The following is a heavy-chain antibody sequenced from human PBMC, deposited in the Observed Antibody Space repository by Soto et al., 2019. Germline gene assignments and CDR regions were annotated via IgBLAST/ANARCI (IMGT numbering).Heavy chain of an antibody. CDR2: IYYSGST. CDR1: GDSIGSGGYF. D-gene: IGHD2-15*01. J-gene: IGHJ4*02. V-gene: IGHV4-31*03. Sequence: QVQLQESGPGLVKPSQTLSLTCTVSGDSIGSGGYFWNWIRQHPGKGLEWIGYIYYSGSTDYNPSLKSRLTISVDTSKNQFSLKLSSVTAADTAVYYCARGPGFWGQGTLFTVSS. CDR3: ARGPGF.